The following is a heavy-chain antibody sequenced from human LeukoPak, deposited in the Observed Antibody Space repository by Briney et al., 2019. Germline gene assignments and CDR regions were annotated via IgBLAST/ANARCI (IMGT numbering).Heavy chain of an antibody. V-gene: IGHV1-2*02. J-gene: IGHJ4*02. CDR3: ARGREVVVTATLPYDY. CDR1: GYTFTGYY. CDR2: INPNSGGT. Sequence: ASVKVSCKASGYTFTGYYMHWVRQAPGQGLEWMGWINPNSGGTNYAQKFQGRVTMTRDTSISTAYMELSRLRSDDTAVYYCARGREVVVTATLPYDYWGQGTLVTVSS. D-gene: IGHD2-21*02.